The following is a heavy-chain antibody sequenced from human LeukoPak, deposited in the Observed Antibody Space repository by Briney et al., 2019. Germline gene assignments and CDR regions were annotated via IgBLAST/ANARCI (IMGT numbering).Heavy chain of an antibody. CDR3: ARSVRGYSSSWAAEYFQH. J-gene: IGHJ1*01. V-gene: IGHV1-69*04. Sequence: SVKVSCKASGGIFSSYAISWVRQAPGQGLEWMGRIIPILGIANYAQKFQGRVTITADKSTTTAYMELSSLRSEDTAVYYCARSVRGYSSSWAAEYFQHWGQGTLVTVSS. CDR2: IIPILGIA. D-gene: IGHD6-13*01. CDR1: GGIFSSYA.